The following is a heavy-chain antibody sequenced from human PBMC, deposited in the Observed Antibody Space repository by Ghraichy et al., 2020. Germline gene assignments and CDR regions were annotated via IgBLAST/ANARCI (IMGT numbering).Heavy chain of an antibody. CDR1: GDAVTNFD. V-gene: IGHV1-8*01. CDR2: MNPNSGNT. Sequence: ASVKVSCKASGDAVTNFDTNWVLQSAVQVLEWMGWMNPNSGNTGYARKFQSRVIMTRDTSISTAYMELSGLRSEDTAVYYWATIQDGAYSAVWYRFTHGLDVWGQGTTVFVSS. J-gene: IGHJ6*02. D-gene: IGHD3-16*01. CDR3: ATIQDGAYSAVWYRFTHGLDV.